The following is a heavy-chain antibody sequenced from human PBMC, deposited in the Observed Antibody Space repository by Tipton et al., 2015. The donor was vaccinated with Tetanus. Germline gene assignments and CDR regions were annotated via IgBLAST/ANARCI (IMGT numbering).Heavy chain of an antibody. D-gene: IGHD2-15*01. CDR2: ISGNRGSI. CDR1: GFTFDDYA. CDR3: AKGFSHCRLNRFVP. V-gene: IGHV3-9*01. J-gene: IGHJ5*02. Sequence: SLRLSCAASGFTFDDYAMHWVRQAPGKGLEWVSGISGNRGSIGYADSVKGRFTISRDNAKNSLYLQMNSLRAEDTALYYCAKGFSHCRLNRFVPWGQGALVTVSS.